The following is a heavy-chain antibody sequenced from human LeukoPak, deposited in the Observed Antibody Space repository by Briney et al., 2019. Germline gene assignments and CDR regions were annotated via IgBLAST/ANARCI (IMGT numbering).Heavy chain of an antibody. CDR3: ARDRKRLIVVPDPMPY. V-gene: IGHV1-18*01. D-gene: IGHD2-2*01. Sequence: ASVKVSCKASGYTFTSYGISWVRQAPGQGLEWMGWISAYNGNTNYAQKLQGRVTMTTDTSTSTAYMELRSLRSDDTAVYYCARDRKRLIVVPDPMPYWGQGTLVTVSS. J-gene: IGHJ4*02. CDR1: GYTFTSYG. CDR2: ISAYNGNT.